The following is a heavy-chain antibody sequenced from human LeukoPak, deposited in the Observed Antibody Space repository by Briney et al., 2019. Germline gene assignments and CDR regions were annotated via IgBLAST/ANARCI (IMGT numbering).Heavy chain of an antibody. V-gene: IGHV5-51*01. CDR2: YYPDDSDN. Sequence: GESLKISWKVSGYRFTNYWIGWVRQMPGKGLGGVGIYYPDDSDNRFCPSVQDQFPIPPDKSISPAFLQWTRLEASDPPLYYCARHYPGGDYFIYDWGQGALVTVAS. CDR1: GYRFTNYW. J-gene: IGHJ4*02. D-gene: IGHD4-17*01. CDR3: ARHYPGGDYFIYD.